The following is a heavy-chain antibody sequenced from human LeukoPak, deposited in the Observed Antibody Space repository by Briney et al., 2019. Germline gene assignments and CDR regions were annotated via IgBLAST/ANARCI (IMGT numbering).Heavy chain of an antibody. D-gene: IGHD6-19*01. V-gene: IGHV4-4*07. CDR1: GGSISSYY. CDR2: IYTSGST. Sequence: SETLSRTCTVSGGSISSYYWSWIRQPAGKGLEWIVRIYTSGSTNYNPSLTSRVTMSVDTSKTQFSLKLSSVTAADTAVYSCESTKPGIAVVGVFPRITYFDYWGKGTLVTVSS. CDR3: ESTKPGIAVVGVFPRITYFDY. J-gene: IGHJ4*02.